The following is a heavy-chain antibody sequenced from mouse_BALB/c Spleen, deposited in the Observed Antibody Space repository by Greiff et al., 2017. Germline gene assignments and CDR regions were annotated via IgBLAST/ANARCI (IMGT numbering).Heavy chain of an antibody. J-gene: IGHJ4*01. CDR2: INPSNGRT. CDR1: GYTFTSYW. V-gene: IGHV1S81*02. Sequence: VQLQQSGAELVKPGASVKLSCKASGYTFTSYWMHWVKQRPGQGLEWIGEINPSNGRTNYNEKFKSKATLTVDKSSSTAYMQLSSLTSEDSAVYYCARRGITTAYYAMDYWGQGTSVTVSS. CDR3: ARRGITTAYYAMDY. D-gene: IGHD1-2*01.